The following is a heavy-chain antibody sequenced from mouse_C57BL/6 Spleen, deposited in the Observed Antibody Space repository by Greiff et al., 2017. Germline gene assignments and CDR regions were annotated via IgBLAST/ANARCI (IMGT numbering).Heavy chain of an antibody. CDR1: GYSFTGYY. CDR3: ARDYDLDY. CDR2: INPSTGGT. D-gene: IGHD2-4*01. Sequence: EVQLQQSGPELVKPGASVKISCKASGYSFTGYYMNWVKRSPEKSLEWIGEINPSTGGTTYNQKFKAKATLTVDKSSSTAYMQLKSLTSEDSAVYYCARDYDLDYWGQGTTLTVSS. V-gene: IGHV1-42*01. J-gene: IGHJ2*01.